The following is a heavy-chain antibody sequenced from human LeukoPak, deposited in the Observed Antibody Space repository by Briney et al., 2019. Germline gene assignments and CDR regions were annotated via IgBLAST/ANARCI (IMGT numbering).Heavy chain of an antibody. D-gene: IGHD6-13*01. CDR3: ARFYSSTHFDH. CDR1: GYTFTDYY. J-gene: IGHJ4*02. V-gene: IGHV1-2*02. Sequence: EASVRVSCKASGYTFTDYYIYWVRQAPGQGLEWMGWINPKSGDTNFAQKFQGRVTLTRDTFISAAYLELTSLRSDDTAVYYCARFYSSTHFDHWGQGSLVTVSS. CDR2: INPKSGDT.